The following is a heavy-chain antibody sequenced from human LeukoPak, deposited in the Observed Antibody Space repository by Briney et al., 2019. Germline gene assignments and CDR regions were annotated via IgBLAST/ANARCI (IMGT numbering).Heavy chain of an antibody. D-gene: IGHD3-10*01. CDR3: ASYGSGSYLGGY. V-gene: IGHV3-21*01. J-gene: IGHJ4*02. CDR1: GFTFSSYS. CDR2: ISSSSSYI. Sequence: GGSLRLSCAASGFTFSSYSMNWVRQAPGKGLEWVSSISSSSSYIYYADSVKGRFTISRDNAKNSLYLQMNSLRAEDTAVYYCASYGSGSYLGGYWGQGTLVTVSS.